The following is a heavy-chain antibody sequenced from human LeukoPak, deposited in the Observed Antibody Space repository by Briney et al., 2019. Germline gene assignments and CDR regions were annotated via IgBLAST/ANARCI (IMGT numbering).Heavy chain of an antibody. CDR3: TRDRAHGTQDY. CDR2: IYYSGKT. Sequence: PSETLSLTCTVSGGSFTDYFWGWIRQPPGKGLEWIGSIYYSGKTFYNPSLKNRVSISLDTSKGQFSLNLDSVTAADTAVYFCTRDRAHGTQDYWGQGTLVTVS. CDR1: GGSFTDYF. D-gene: IGHD1-26*01. V-gene: IGHV4-39*07. J-gene: IGHJ4*02.